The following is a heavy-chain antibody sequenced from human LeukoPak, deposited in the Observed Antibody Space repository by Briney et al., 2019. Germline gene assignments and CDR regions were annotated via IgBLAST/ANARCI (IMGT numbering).Heavy chain of an antibody. CDR3: ASTVTPYYFDY. CDR1: GDSISSSNSY. Sequence: SETLSPTCTVSGDSISSSNSYRGWIRQPPGKGLEWIGSLYYSGSSYYNPSLKSRVTISADTSKNQFSLKLTSVTAADTAVYYCASTVTPYYFDYWGQGTLVTVSS. D-gene: IGHD4-17*01. CDR2: LYYSGSS. V-gene: IGHV4-39*07. J-gene: IGHJ4*02.